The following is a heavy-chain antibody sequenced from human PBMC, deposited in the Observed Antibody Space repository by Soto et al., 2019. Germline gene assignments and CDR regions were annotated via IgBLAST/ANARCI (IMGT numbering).Heavy chain of an antibody. Sequence: GGSLRLSCAASGFTFSSYGMHWVRQAPGKGLEWVAVISYDGSNKYYADSVKGRFTISRDNSKNTLYLQMNSLRAEDTAVYYCAKDYYCSGGSCYSPTFDYWGQGTLVTVSS. D-gene: IGHD2-15*01. V-gene: IGHV3-30*18. CDR3: AKDYYCSGGSCYSPTFDY. CDR2: ISYDGSNK. J-gene: IGHJ4*02. CDR1: GFTFSSYG.